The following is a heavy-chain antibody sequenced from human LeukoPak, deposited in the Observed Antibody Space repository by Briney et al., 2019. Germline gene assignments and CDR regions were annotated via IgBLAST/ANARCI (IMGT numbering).Heavy chain of an antibody. Sequence: GGSLRLSCAASGFTFSSYAMSWVRQAPGKGLEWVSAISGSGGSTYYADSVKGRFTISRDNSKNTLYPQMNSLRAEDTAVYYCAKVKVRGYYYYDYWGQGTLVTVSS. D-gene: IGHD3-22*01. J-gene: IGHJ4*02. V-gene: IGHV3-23*01. CDR1: GFTFSSYA. CDR2: ISGSGGST. CDR3: AKVKVRGYYYYDY.